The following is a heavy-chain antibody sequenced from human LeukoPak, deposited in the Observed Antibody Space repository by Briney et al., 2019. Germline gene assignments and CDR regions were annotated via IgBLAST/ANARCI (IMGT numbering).Heavy chain of an antibody. CDR1: GGSISSSSYY. Sequence: SETLSLTCTVSGGSISSSSYYWGWIRQPPGKGLEWIGSIYYSGSTYYNPSLESRVTISVDTSKNQFSLKLSSVTAADTAVYYCARLGYYYDGSGYRYYFDYWGQGTLVTVSS. CDR2: IYYSGST. J-gene: IGHJ4*02. V-gene: IGHV4-39*01. CDR3: ARLGYYYDGSGYRYYFDY. D-gene: IGHD3-22*01.